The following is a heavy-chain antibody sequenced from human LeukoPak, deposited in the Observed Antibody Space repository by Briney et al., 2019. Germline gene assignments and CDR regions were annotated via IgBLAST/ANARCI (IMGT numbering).Heavy chain of an antibody. J-gene: IGHJ6*03. CDR2: IHYSGST. D-gene: IGHD6-19*01. Sequence: SETLSLTCTVSGDSFSYFYWSWIRQPPGKGLEWIGYIHYSGSTNYNPSLKSRVTISVDTSKNQFSLKLSSVTAADTAVYYCARGAAVAGTRRNVYYYYMDVWGKGTTVTVSS. CDR1: GDSFSYFY. CDR3: ARGAAVAGTRRNVYYYYMDV. V-gene: IGHV4-59*01.